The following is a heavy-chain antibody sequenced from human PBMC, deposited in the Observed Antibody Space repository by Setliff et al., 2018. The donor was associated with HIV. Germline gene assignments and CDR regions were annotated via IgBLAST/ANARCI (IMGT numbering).Heavy chain of an antibody. CDR3: AREGRYSSACFFDY. Sequence: SETLSLTCTVSGGSISSHYWSWIRQPPGKGLEWIGHIYYSGSTDYNPSLKSRVTISLDTSKNQFSLKLTSVTAADTAVYYCAREGRYSSACFFDYWGQGTLVTVSS. V-gene: IGHV4-59*11. CDR1: GGSISSHY. D-gene: IGHD6-19*01. CDR2: IYYSGST. J-gene: IGHJ4*02.